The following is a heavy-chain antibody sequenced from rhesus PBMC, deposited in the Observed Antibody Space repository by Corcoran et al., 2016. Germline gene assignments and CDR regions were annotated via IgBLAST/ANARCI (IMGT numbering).Heavy chain of an antibody. CDR3: ARDSVPGTTCAFDF. D-gene: IGHD1-26*01. J-gene: IGHJ3*01. CDR2: ISGSSGST. CDR1: GGSVSSSNW. V-gene: IGHV4-65*01. Sequence: QVQLQEAGPGLVKPSETLALTCPVSGGSVSSSNWWSWIRQPPGKWMEWIVYISGSSGSTYYNPYHKIRVTISTDTSTNQFSLKLSSGTAADTAVYYCARDSVPGTTCAFDFWGQGVRVTVSS.